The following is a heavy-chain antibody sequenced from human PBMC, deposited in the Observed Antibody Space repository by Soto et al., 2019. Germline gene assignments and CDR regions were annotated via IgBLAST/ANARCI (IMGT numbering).Heavy chain of an antibody. CDR3: ATVPSP. V-gene: IGHV4-30-2*01. CDR2: IYHSGST. CDR1: GGSISSGGYS. J-gene: IGHJ5*02. Sequence: PSETPSLTCAVSGGSISSGGYSWSWIRQPPGKGLEWIGYIYHSGSTYYNPSLKSRVTISVDRSKNQFSLKLSSVTAADTAVYYCATVPSPWGQGTLVTVSP.